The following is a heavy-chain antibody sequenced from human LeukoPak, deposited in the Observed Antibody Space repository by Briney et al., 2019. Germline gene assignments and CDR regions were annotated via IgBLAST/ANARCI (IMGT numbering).Heavy chain of an antibody. J-gene: IGHJ4*02. CDR2: IIPLLNMA. V-gene: IGHV1-69*04. Sequence: ASVKVSCKASGGNFNNYALSWVRQAPGQGLEWMGRIIPLLNMAHYAQKFQGRVTITADTSTKTAYMELNSLRSDDTAVYYCARDLPNKYGDHPRSEFGYWGQGTLVTVSS. CDR1: GGNFNNYA. CDR3: ARDLPNKYGDHPRSEFGY. D-gene: IGHD4-17*01.